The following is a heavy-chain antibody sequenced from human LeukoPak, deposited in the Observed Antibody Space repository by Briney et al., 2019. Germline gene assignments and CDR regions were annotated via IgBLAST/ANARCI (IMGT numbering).Heavy chain of an antibody. J-gene: IGHJ4*02. CDR1: GFTFSSYS. D-gene: IGHD6-13*01. CDR2: ISSSSSYI. Sequence: GGSLRLSCAASGFTFSSYSMNWVRQAPGKGLEWVSSISSSSSYIYYADSVRGRITISRDNAKNSLYLQMNSLRAEDTAVYYCARARSSSWSSPFDYWGQGTLVTVSS. CDR3: ARARSSSWSSPFDY. V-gene: IGHV3-21*01.